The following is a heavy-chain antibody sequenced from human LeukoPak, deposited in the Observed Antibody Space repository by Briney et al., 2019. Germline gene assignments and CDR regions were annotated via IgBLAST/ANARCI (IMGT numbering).Heavy chain of an antibody. CDR2: IYTSETT. D-gene: IGHD3-22*01. V-gene: IGHV4-61*02. Sequence: PSQTLSLTCTVSGDSISSASYYWSWIRQPAGKGLEWLGRIYTSETTNYNPSLKSRVTVSLDMSKNQFSLELSSVTAADTAVYYCARVKHDSSGYYPDYWGQGTLVTVSS. CDR1: GDSISSASYY. CDR3: ARVKHDSSGYYPDY. J-gene: IGHJ4*02.